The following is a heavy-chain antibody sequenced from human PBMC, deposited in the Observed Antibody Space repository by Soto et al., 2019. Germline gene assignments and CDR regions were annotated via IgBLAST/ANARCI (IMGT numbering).Heavy chain of an antibody. J-gene: IGHJ6*02. V-gene: IGHV1-3*01. CDR2: INAGNGNT. Sequence: ASVKVSCKASGYTFTSYAMHWVRQAPGQRLEWMGWINAGNGNTKYSQKFQGRVTITRDTSASTAYMELSSLRSEDTAVYYCTRDPGNTRFLEWLSMPQGMDVWGQGTTVTVSS. D-gene: IGHD3-3*01. CDR1: GYTFTSYA. CDR3: TRDPGNTRFLEWLSMPQGMDV.